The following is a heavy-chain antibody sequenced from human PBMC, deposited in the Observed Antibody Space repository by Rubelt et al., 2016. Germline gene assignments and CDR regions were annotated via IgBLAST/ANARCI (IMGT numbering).Heavy chain of an antibody. CDR3: ARRNGDKYYYYGMDV. CDR2: IYYTGST. J-gene: IGHJ6*02. CDR1: GDSINRHY. V-gene: IGHV4-59*08. Sequence: QVQLKESGPGLLKPSENLSLTCTVSGDSINRHYWSWIRQSPGKGLEWIGSIYYTGSTNYNPSLKSRVTISVDTSKNQFSLKLSSVTAADTAVYYCARRNGDKYYYYGMDVWGQGTTVTVSS. D-gene: IGHD2-8*01.